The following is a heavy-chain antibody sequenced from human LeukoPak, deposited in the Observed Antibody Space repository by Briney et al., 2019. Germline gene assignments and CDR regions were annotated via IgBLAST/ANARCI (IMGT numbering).Heavy chain of an antibody. CDR3: ARADCSSTSCLPASFDP. V-gene: IGHV1-2*02. CDR1: GYTFTGYY. CDR2: INPNSGGT. Sequence: ASVKVSCKASGYTFTGYYMHWVRQAPGQGLEWMGWINPNSGGTNYAQKFQGRVTMTRDTSISTAYMELSRLRSDETAVYYCARADCSSTSCLPASFDPWGQGTLVTVSP. J-gene: IGHJ5*01. D-gene: IGHD2-2*01.